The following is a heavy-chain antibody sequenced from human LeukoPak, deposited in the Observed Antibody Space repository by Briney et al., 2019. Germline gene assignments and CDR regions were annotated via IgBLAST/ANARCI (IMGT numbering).Heavy chain of an antibody. CDR1: GFTFSNSW. D-gene: IGHD3-16*02. V-gene: IGHV3-7*01. CDR2: IKQDESEK. CDR3: ARGETVYGGAIVY. J-gene: IGHJ4*02. Sequence: PGGSLRLSCAASGFTFSNSWMTWVRQAPGKGLEWVANIKQDESEKHYVDSVKGRFTISRDNAKNSLYLQMNSLRAEDTAVYYCARGETVYGGAIVYWGQGTLVTVSS.